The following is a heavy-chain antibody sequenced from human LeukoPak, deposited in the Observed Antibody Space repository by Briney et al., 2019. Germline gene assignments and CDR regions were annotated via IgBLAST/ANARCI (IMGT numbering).Heavy chain of an antibody. CDR3: ARGYQPNDFDY. D-gene: IGHD2-2*01. V-gene: IGHV1-46*01. CDR2: INPTGGST. CDR1: GYTFTSYY. J-gene: IGHJ4*02. Sequence: GASVKVSCKASGYTFTSYYVHWVRQAPGQGLEWMGIINPTGGSTSYAQKFQGRVTMTRDRSTSTIFMELSSLRSEDTAVYYCARGYQPNDFDYWGQGTLVTVSS.